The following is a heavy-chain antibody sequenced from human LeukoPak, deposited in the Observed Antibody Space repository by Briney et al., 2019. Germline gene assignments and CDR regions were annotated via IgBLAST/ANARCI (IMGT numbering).Heavy chain of an antibody. CDR2: ISSSSSYI. V-gene: IGHV3-21*01. D-gene: IGHD1-26*01. J-gene: IGHJ6*02. CDR1: GFTFSSYS. Sequence: NPGGSLRLSCAASGFTFSSYSMNWVRQAPGKGLEWVSSISSSSSYIYYADSVKGRFTISRDNAKNSLYLQMNSLRAEDTAVYYCARDQANSGSLIVAYYYGMDVWGQGTTVTVSS. CDR3: ARDQANSGSLIVAYYYGMDV.